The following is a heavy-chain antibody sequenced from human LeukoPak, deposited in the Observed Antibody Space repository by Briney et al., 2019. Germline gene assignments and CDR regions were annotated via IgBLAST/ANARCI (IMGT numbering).Heavy chain of an antibody. V-gene: IGHV4-39*07. CDR1: GGSISSSSYY. CDR2: IYYSGST. Sequence: SETLSLTCTVSGGSISSSSYYWGWIRQPPGKGLEWIGSIYYSGSTYYNPSLKSRVTISVDTSKNQFSLKLSSVTAADTAVYYCARRWGALAAAAWNWFDPWGQGTLVTVSS. CDR3: ARRWGALAAAAWNWFDP. D-gene: IGHD6-13*01. J-gene: IGHJ5*02.